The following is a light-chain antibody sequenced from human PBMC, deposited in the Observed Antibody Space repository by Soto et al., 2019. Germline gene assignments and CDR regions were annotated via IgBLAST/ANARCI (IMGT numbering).Light chain of an antibody. CDR1: SGHSRNA. CDR3: QAWVTGIGV. Sequence: QPVLPQSPSASASLGASVKLTCTLSSGHSRNAIAWHQQQPEKGPRYLMKINSDGSHIKGDEIPDRFSGSSSGAERYLTISSLQSEDEADYYWQAWVTGIGVFGGGTKVTVL. V-gene: IGLV4-69*01. CDR2: INSDGSH. J-gene: IGLJ2*01.